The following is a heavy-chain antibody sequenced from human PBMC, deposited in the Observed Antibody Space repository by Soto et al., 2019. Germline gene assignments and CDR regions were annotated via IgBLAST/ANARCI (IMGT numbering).Heavy chain of an antibody. CDR1: GGSFSGYF. Sequence: SETLSLTCTVSGGSFSGYFWTWIRQPPGKGLEWLAEINHSGSTNYNPSLKSRVTISVDTSKNQFSLKLSSVTAADTAVYYCARGWLGGGSATWFYYYYYYGMDVWGQGTTVTVSS. J-gene: IGHJ6*02. CDR2: INHSGST. CDR3: ARGWLGGGSATWFYYYYYYGMDV. V-gene: IGHV4-34*01. D-gene: IGHD2-15*01.